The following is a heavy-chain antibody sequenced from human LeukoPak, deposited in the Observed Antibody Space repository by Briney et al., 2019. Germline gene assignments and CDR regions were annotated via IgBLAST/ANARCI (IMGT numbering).Heavy chain of an antibody. CDR2: IREDGSER. Sequence: GGSLRLSCAASGFTFSSYWMSWVRLAPGKGLEWVANIREDGSERNYVDSVKGRFTISRDNAKNSLYLQMNSLRVADTAVYYCVSEGYNYYGMDVWGQGTTVTVSS. V-gene: IGHV3-7*01. J-gene: IGHJ6*02. CDR1: GFTFSSYW. CDR3: VSEGYNYYGMDV.